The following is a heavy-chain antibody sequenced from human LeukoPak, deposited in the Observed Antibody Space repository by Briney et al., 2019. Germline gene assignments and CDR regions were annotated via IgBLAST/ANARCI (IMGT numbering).Heavy chain of an antibody. CDR2: IWYDGSNK. J-gene: IGHJ3*02. Sequence: PGRSLRLSCAASGFTFSSYGMHWVRQAPGKGLEGVAVIWYDGSNKYYADSVKGRFTISRDNSKHTLYLEMNSLSAEDTAVYYCARGTVTISNAFDIWGQGTMVTVSS. CDR1: GFTFSSYG. V-gene: IGHV3-33*01. D-gene: IGHD3-9*01. CDR3: ARGTVTISNAFDI.